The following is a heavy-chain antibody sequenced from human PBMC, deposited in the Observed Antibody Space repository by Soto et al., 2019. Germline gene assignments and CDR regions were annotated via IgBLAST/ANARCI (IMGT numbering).Heavy chain of an antibody. D-gene: IGHD5-12*01. V-gene: IGHV3-33*01. Sequence: QVQLVESGGGVVQPGRSLRLSCAASGFTFSSYGMHWVRQAPGKGLEWVAVIWYDGSNKYNADSVKGRFTISRDNSKNTMYLQINSLRAEDTAVYYCARDGYIHHFDYWGQGTLVTVSS. CDR1: GFTFSSYG. J-gene: IGHJ4*02. CDR2: IWYDGSNK. CDR3: ARDGYIHHFDY.